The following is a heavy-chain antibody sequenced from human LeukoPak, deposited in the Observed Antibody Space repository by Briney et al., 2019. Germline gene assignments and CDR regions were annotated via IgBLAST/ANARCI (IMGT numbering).Heavy chain of an antibody. J-gene: IGHJ4*02. CDR1: GFTFSSYW. CDR2: IKQDGSEK. V-gene: IGHV3-7*01. Sequence: GGSLRLSCAASGFTFSSYWMSWVRQAPGKGLEWVANIKQDGSEKYYVHAVKGRFTISSDNAKNSLYLKMNSLRVEDTAVYYCARDYVVGFDYWGQGTLVTVSS. D-gene: IGHD1-26*01. CDR3: ARDYVVGFDY.